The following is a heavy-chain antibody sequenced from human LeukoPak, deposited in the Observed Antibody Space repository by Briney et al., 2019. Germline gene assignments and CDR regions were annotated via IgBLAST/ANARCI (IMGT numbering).Heavy chain of an antibody. CDR2: IKSRTDGGTT. Sequence: GGSLRLSCAASGFTFSNAWMSWVRQAPGKGLEWVGRIKSRTDGGTTDYAAPVKGRFTISRDDSKNTLYLQMNSLKTEDTAVYYCTTDLYYHLRFGELVLNWGQGTLVTVSS. J-gene: IGHJ4*02. D-gene: IGHD3-10*01. CDR3: TTDLYYHLRFGELVLN. V-gene: IGHV3-15*01. CDR1: GFTFSNAW.